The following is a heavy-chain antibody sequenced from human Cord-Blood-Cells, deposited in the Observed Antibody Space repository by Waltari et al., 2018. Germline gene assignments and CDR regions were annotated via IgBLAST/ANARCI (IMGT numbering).Heavy chain of an antibody. D-gene: IGHD3-10*01. Sequence: QVQLQESGPGLVKPSETLSLTCTVSGYSISSGYYWGWIRQPPGKGLEWIGSIYHSGRTDYNPSLKSRGTISVDTSKNQFSLKLSSVTAADTAVYYCARDYYGSGSDAFDIWGQGTMVTVSS. CDR3: ARDYYGSGSDAFDI. V-gene: IGHV4-38-2*02. CDR2: IYHSGRT. J-gene: IGHJ3*02. CDR1: GYSISSGYY.